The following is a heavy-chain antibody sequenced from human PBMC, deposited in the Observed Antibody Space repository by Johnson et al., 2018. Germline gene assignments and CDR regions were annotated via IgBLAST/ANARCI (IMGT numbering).Heavy chain of an antibody. Sequence: QVQLQESGPGLVKPSQTLSLTCTVSDGSISSGGYYWSWIRQHPGKGLEWIGYIYYSVSTNYNPSLKSRVTISVDTSKHQFSLKLSSVTAADTAVYYCAPSYGLYHYYGMDVWGQGTTVTVS. CDR1: DGSISSGGYY. V-gene: IGHV4-31*03. CDR3: APSYGLYHYYGMDV. J-gene: IGHJ6*02. CDR2: IYYSVST. D-gene: IGHD3-16*01.